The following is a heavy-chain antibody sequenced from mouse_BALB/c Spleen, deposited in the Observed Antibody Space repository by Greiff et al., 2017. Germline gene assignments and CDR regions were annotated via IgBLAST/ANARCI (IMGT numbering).Heavy chain of an antibody. CDR2: INPGSGGT. V-gene: IGHV1-54*01. CDR1: GYAFTNYL. D-gene: IGHD3-1*01. Sequence: LQQSGAELVRPGTSVKVSCKASGYAFTNYLIEWVKQRPGQGLEWIGVINPGSGGTNYNEKFKGKATLTADKSSSTAYMQLSSLTSDDSAVYFCARSGENFDYWGQGTTLTVSS. CDR3: ARSGENFDY. J-gene: IGHJ2*01.